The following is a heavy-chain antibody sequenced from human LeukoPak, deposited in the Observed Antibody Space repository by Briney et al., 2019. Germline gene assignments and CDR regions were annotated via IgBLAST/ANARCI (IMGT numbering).Heavy chain of an antibody. J-gene: IGHJ4*02. D-gene: IGHD3-9*01. CDR2: IIPILDVT. CDR1: GGTSTNYA. CDR3: AGGGGVDILTGFQY. Sequence: GASVKVSCKASGGTSTNYAINWVRQAPGQGLEWMGRIIPILDVTNYAQKFQGRVTITADQSTSTAYMELSSLRSEDAAVYYCAGGGGVDILTGFQYWGQGTLVTVSS. V-gene: IGHV1-69*04.